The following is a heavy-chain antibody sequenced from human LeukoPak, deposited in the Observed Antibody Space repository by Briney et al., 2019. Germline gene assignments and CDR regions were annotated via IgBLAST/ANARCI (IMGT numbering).Heavy chain of an antibody. CDR3: ARASYYYDSSGYSH. Sequence: QXPGQGLXXXXXIIPIFGTANYAQKFQGRVTITADESTSTAYMELSSLRSEDTAVYYCARASYYYDSSGYSHWGQGTLVTVSS. D-gene: IGHD3-22*01. J-gene: IGHJ4*02. V-gene: IGHV1-69*01. CDR2: IIPIFGTA.